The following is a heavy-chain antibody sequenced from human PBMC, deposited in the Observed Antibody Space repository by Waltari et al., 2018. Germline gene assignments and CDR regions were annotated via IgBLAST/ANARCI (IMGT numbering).Heavy chain of an antibody. CDR2: IYSDGRT. CDR3: AKNKGWYGDGYFDY. J-gene: IGHJ4*02. V-gene: IGHV3-53*01. D-gene: IGHD6-19*01. CDR1: GFSVGSNY. Sequence: DVQLVESGGGLIQPGGSLRLSCAAPGFSVGSNYMSWVRQPPGKGLGWVSVIYSDGRTFYADSVKGRFTISRDNSKNTLYLQMNSLRAEDTAVYYCAKNKGWYGDGYFDYWGQGTLITVSS.